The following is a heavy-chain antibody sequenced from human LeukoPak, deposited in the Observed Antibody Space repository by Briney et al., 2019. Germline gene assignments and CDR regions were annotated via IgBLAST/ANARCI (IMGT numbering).Heavy chain of an antibody. CDR1: GYTFTSYY. J-gene: IGHJ3*02. CDR2: INPSGGST. Sequence: ASVKVSCKASGYTFTSYYMHWVRQAPGQGLEWMGIINPSGGSTSYAQKFQGRVTMTRDTSTSTVYMELSSLRSEDTAVYYCARFLLGATTPSDDAFDIWGQGTMVTVSS. D-gene: IGHD1-26*01. CDR3: ARFLLGATTPSDDAFDI. V-gene: IGHV1-46*01.